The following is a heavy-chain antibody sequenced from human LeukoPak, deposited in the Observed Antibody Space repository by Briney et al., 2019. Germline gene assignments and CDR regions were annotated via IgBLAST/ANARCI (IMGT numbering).Heavy chain of an antibody. D-gene: IGHD3-10*01. Sequence: ASVKVSCKASGYTFTGYYMHWVRPAPGQGLEWMGWINPNSGGTNYAQKFQGRVTMTRDTSISTAYMELSRLRSDDTAVYYCARNYGSGSRSPIDYWGQGTLVTVSS. CDR1: GYTFTGYY. V-gene: IGHV1-2*02. J-gene: IGHJ4*02. CDR2: INPNSGGT. CDR3: ARNYGSGSRSPIDY.